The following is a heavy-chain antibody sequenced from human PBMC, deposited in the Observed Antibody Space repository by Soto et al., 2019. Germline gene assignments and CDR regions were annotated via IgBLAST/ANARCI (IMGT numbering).Heavy chain of an antibody. J-gene: IGHJ3*02. D-gene: IGHD3-22*01. CDR1: GFTFSSYA. CDR2: ISYDGSNK. CDR3: ARDRVEYYDSSGYLGFAFDI. Sequence: GGSLRLSCAASGFTFSSYAMHWVRQAPGKGLEWVAVISYDGSNKYYADSVKGRFTISRDNSKNTLYLQMNSLRAEDTAVYYCARDRVEYYDSSGYLGFAFDIWGQGTMVTVSS. V-gene: IGHV3-30-3*01.